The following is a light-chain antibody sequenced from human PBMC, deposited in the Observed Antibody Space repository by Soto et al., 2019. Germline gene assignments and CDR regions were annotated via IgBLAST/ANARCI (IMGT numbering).Light chain of an antibody. CDR3: QQYFEWHPMT. CDR1: GTGATT. J-gene: IGKJ1*01. Sequence: EVVITQSPATLSVSPGERATLYCSASGTGATTLAWYQQKPGQAPRLLLSCASTRAAGSSDRFRGSGSGTEFTLPISSLRSEDSAIYYCQQYFEWHPMTFGQGTKVDIK. V-gene: IGKV3-15*01. CDR2: CAS.